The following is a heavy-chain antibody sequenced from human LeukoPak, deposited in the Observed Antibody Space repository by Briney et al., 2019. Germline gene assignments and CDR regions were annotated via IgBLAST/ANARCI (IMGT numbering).Heavy chain of an antibody. V-gene: IGHV4-34*01. CDR2: INHSGST. CDR3: ASNKGQWLFSD. D-gene: IGHD6-19*01. CDR1: GGSFGGYY. Sequence: PSETLSLTCAVYGGSFGGYYWNWVRQPPGKGLEWIGEINHSGSTNYNPSLKSRVTISVDTSKNQFSLKLSSVTAADTAVYYCASNKGQWLFSDWGQGTLVTVSS. J-gene: IGHJ4*02.